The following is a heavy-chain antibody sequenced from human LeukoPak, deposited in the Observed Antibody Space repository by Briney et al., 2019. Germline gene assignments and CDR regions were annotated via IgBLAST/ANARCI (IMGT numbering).Heavy chain of an antibody. CDR2: IYYSGST. Sequence: PSETLSLTCTVSGGSISSGDYYWSWIRQPPGKGLEWIGYIYYSGSTYYNPSLKSRVTISVDTSRNQFSLKLSSVTAADTAVYYCARTGAFEADYFDYWGQGTLVTVSS. D-gene: IGHD7-27*01. CDR3: ARTGAFEADYFDY. J-gene: IGHJ4*02. V-gene: IGHV4-30-4*01. CDR1: GGSISSGDYY.